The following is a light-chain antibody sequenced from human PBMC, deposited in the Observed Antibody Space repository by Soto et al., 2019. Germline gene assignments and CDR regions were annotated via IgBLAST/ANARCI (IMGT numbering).Light chain of an antibody. CDR3: QQRSAWPLT. Sequence: EIVLTQSPATLSLSPGERATLSCRASQMIYTSLAWYQQRPGQPPRLLIYEASIRATGVPARFSGSGSGTDFTLSISGLEPDDFAVYYCQQRSAWPLTFGGGTKVEIK. CDR2: EAS. J-gene: IGKJ4*01. V-gene: IGKV3-11*01. CDR1: QMIYTS.